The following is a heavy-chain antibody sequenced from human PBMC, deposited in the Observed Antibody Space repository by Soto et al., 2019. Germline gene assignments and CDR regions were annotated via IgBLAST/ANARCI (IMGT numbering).Heavy chain of an antibody. CDR2: INHSEST. CDR3: ARSESVYSSGWYVRY. CDR1: GGSFSGYY. J-gene: IGHJ4*02. V-gene: IGHV4-34*01. Sequence: PWETLSLTCAVYGGSFSGYYWSWIRQPPGKGLEWIGEINHSESTNYNPSLKSRVTISVETSKDQFSLKLSSVTAADTAVYYCARSESVYSSGWYVRYWGQGAMVTVYS. D-gene: IGHD6-19*01.